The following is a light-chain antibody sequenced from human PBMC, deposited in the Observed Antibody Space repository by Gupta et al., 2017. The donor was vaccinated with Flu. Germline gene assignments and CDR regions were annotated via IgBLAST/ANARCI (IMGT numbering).Light chain of an antibody. Sequence: QITQSPSTLSASVGDRVTITCRSSQCLSSWLAWYQQKPGTAPKLLIYKASSLESGVPSRFSGSGSGTEFTLTISSRQPDDFATYYCQQYNSHSPLTFGGGTKVEIK. CDR2: KAS. CDR3: QQYNSHSPLT. J-gene: IGKJ4*01. CDR1: QCLSSW. V-gene: IGKV1-5*03.